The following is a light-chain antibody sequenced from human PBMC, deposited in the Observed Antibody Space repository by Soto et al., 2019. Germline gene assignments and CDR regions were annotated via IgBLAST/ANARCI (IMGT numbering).Light chain of an antibody. CDR2: KDS. Sequence: SYELTQPPSVSVSPGQTARITCSGEALSKEYAYWYQQKPGQAPVVVIYKDSERPSGIPERFSGSSSGTTVTLTISGVQAEDEADYYCQSADSSDTVVFGGGTKVTVL. V-gene: IGLV3-25*03. CDR3: QSADSSDTVV. CDR1: ALSKEY. J-gene: IGLJ3*02.